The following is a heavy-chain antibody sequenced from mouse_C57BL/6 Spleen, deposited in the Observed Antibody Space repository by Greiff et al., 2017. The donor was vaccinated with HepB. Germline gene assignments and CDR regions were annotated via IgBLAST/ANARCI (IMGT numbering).Heavy chain of an antibody. Sequence: EVQLVESGEGLVKPGGSLKLSCAASGFTFSSYAMSWVRQTPEKRLEWVAYISSGGDYIYYADTVKGRFTISRYNARNTLYLQMSSLKSEDTAMYYCTRDRDGYSYYAMDYWGQGTSVTVSS. D-gene: IGHD2-3*01. J-gene: IGHJ4*01. V-gene: IGHV5-9-1*02. CDR3: TRDRDGYSYYAMDY. CDR1: GFTFSSYA. CDR2: ISSGGDYI.